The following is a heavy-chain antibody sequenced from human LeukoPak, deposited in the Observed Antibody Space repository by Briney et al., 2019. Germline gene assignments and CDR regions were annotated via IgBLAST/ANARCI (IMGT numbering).Heavy chain of an antibody. CDR3: ARGGTLGYCSSTSCYDRFDP. V-gene: IGHV4-4*07. CDR2: IYTSGST. D-gene: IGHD2-2*01. J-gene: IGHJ5*02. CDR1: GGSISSYY. Sequence: SETLSLTCTVSGGSISSYYWSWIRRPAGKGLEWIGRIYTSGSTNYNPSLKSRVTMSVDTSKNQFSLKLSSVTAADTAVYYCARGGTLGYCSSTSCYDRFDPWGQGTLVTVSS.